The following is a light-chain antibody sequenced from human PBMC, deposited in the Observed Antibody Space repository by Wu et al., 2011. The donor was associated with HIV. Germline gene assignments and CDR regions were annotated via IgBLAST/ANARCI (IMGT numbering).Light chain of an antibody. CDR2: GAS. CDR1: QSVSGN. J-gene: IGKJ1*01. CDR3: QHHNEG. Sequence: EIVMTQSPATLSVSPGERATLSCRASQSVSGNLAWYQQKPGQAPRLLIYGASSRATGIPDRFSGSGSGTDFTLTISSLEPEDSAVYYCQHHNEGFGQGTKVEIK. V-gene: IGKV3D-15*01.